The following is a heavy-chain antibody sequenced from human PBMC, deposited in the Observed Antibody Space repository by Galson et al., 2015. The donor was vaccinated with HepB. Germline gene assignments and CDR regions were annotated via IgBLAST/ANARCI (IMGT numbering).Heavy chain of an antibody. CDR1: GFTFSSYT. V-gene: IGHV3-48*02. CDR3: VRSRQLDE. J-gene: IGHJ4*02. CDR2: ISSTSSTI. D-gene: IGHD6-6*01. Sequence: SLRLSCAASGFTFSSYTMNWVRQAPGKGLECVSDISSTSSTIDYADSVKGRFTISRDNAKNSLYLQMNSLRDEDTAVYYCVRSRQLDEWGQGTLVTVSS.